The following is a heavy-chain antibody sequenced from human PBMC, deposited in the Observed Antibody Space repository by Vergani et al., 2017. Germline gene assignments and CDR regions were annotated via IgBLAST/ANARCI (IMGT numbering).Heavy chain of an antibody. CDR3: ARDGVGGGWFDP. J-gene: IGHJ5*02. Sequence: QVQLQESGPGLVKPSETLSLTCTVSGGSISSYYWSWIRQPPGKGLEWIGEINHSGSTNYNPSLKSRVTISVDTSKNQFSLKLSAVTAAATAVYYCARDGVGGGWFDPWGQGTLVTVSS. CDR2: INHSGST. CDR1: GGSISSYY. D-gene: IGHD1-26*01. V-gene: IGHV4-59*12.